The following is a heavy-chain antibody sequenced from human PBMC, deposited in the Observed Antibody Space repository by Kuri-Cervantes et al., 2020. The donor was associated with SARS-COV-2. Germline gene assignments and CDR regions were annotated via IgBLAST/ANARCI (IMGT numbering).Heavy chain of an antibody. CDR1: RDTFTTFG. Sequence: SVKVSCKASRDTFTTFGFSWVRQAPGQGLEWMGGIIPFFGTPSYAQRFEGRVTITADEPTSTVYMEMSSLTLEDTAVYYCATGSPLSGFHNWFDPWGQGALVTVSS. CDR2: IIPFFGTP. V-gene: IGHV1-69*13. D-gene: IGHD3-10*01. J-gene: IGHJ5*02. CDR3: ATGSPLSGFHNWFDP.